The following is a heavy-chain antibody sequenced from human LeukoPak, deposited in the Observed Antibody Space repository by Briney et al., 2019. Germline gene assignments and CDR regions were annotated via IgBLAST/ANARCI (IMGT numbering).Heavy chain of an antibody. CDR3: ARSGGVVVPAEGPQGHYYYSYYMDV. D-gene: IGHD2-2*01. CDR1: GFTFSTYN. CDR2: ISSSSSTM. V-gene: IGHV3-48*01. Sequence: GGSLRLSCAASGFTFSTYNMNWVRQAPGKGLEWVSYISSSSSTMYCADSVKGRFTISRGNAKSSLYLQMNSLRAEDTAVYYCARSGGVVVPAEGPQGHYYYSYYMDVWGKGTTVTVSS. J-gene: IGHJ6*03.